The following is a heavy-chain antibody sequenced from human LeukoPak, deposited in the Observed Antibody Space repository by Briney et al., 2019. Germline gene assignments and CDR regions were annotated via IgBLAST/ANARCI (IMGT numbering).Heavy chain of an antibody. J-gene: IGHJ4*02. CDR1: GGSISSGGYY. CDR2: IYYSGST. D-gene: IGHD3-16*01. Sequence: SQTLSLTCTVSGGSISSGGYYWSWIRQHPRKGLEWIGYIYYSGSTYYNPSLKSRVTISVDTSKNQFSLKLSSVTAADTAVYYCAGGFTMTAQDYWGQGTLVTVSS. V-gene: IGHV4-31*03. CDR3: AGGFTMTAQDY.